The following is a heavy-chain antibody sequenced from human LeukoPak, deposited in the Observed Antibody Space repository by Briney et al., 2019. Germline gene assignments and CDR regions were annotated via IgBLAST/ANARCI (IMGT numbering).Heavy chain of an antibody. Sequence: SETLSLTCTVSGGSISSSSYYWGWIRQPPGKGLERIGSIYYSGSTYYNPSLKSRVTISVDTSKNQFSLKLSSVTAADTAVYYCARHGDEWSYYFDYWGQGTLVTVSS. CDR1: GGSISSSSYY. CDR2: IYYSGST. J-gene: IGHJ4*02. D-gene: IGHD3-3*01. CDR3: ARHGDEWSYYFDY. V-gene: IGHV4-39*01.